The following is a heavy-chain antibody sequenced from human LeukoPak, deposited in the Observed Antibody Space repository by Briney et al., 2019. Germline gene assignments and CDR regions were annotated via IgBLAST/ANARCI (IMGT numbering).Heavy chain of an antibody. Sequence: PGGSLRLSCAASGFTVSSNYMSWVRQAPGKGLEWVSYISSSGSTIYYADSVKGRFTISRDNAKNSLYLQMNSLRAEDTAVYYCARDRSPASGENFWSGYYYYFDYWGQGTLVTVSS. CDR1: GFTVSSNY. D-gene: IGHD3-3*01. CDR3: ARDRSPASGENFWSGYYYYFDY. V-gene: IGHV3-11*04. CDR2: ISSSGSTI. J-gene: IGHJ4*02.